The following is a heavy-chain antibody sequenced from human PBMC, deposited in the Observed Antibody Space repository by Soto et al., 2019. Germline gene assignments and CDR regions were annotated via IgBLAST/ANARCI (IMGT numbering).Heavy chain of an antibody. CDR3: ATDSGIVAVPAAMGFDY. V-gene: IGHV1-69*11. J-gene: IGHJ4*02. CDR1: GDSFSTYA. Sequence: QVQLVQSGAQVKKPGSSVKVSCKASGDSFSTYAVSWVRQAPGQGLEWMGKIIPLLRSTTYAQKFRGRVTITADETTSTAYMDLTSLTAEDTAVYSCATDSGIVAVPAAMGFDYWGQGTLVTVSS. CDR2: IIPLLRST. D-gene: IGHD2-2*01.